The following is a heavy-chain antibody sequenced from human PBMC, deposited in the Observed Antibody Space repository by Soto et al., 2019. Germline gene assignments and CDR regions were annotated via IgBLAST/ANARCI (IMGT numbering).Heavy chain of an antibody. D-gene: IGHD2-8*02. Sequence: SETLSLTCAVYGGSCSGYYWTWIRQPPGTGLEWIGEINHSGSTNYNPSLKSRVTISVDTSKNQFSLKPTSVTAADTAVYYCARDKITGLFDYWGQGTLVT. V-gene: IGHV4-34*01. CDR2: INHSGST. CDR1: GGSCSGYY. J-gene: IGHJ4*02. CDR3: ARDKITGLFDY.